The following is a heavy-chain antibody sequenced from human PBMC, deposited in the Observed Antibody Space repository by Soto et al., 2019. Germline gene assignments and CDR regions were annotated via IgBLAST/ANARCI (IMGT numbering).Heavy chain of an antibody. Sequence: QVQLQQWGAGLLKPSETLSLTCALYGGSFTNYYWSWIRQPPGKGLGWIGEVNRRGSTNYNPSLKSRVTILVDTSKNQFSLKLSSVTAADTAVYYCARIDRGDNWGQGTLVTVSS. CDR1: GGSFTNYY. CDR2: VNRRGST. V-gene: IGHV4-34*01. J-gene: IGHJ4*02. CDR3: ARIDRGDN.